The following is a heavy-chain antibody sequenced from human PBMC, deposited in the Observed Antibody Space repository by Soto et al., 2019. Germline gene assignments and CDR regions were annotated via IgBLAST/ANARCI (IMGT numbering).Heavy chain of an antibody. Sequence: GGSLRLSCAASGFTFSSYSMNWVRQAPGKGLEWVSSISSSSSYIYYADSVKGRFTISRDNAKNSLYLQMNSLRAEDTAVYYCARDPEVRGVIGWFDPWGQGTLVTVSS. V-gene: IGHV3-21*01. CDR1: GFTFSSYS. D-gene: IGHD3-10*01. J-gene: IGHJ5*02. CDR3: ARDPEVRGVIGWFDP. CDR2: ISSSSSYI.